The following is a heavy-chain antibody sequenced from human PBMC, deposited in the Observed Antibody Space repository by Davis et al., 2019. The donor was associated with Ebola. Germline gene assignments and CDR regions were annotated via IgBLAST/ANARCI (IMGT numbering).Heavy chain of an antibody. J-gene: IGHJ4*02. CDR3: ARGRYSLAY. V-gene: IGHV3-21*01. Sequence: GESLKISCAASGFTFSSYSMNWVRQAPGKGLEWVSSISSSSSYIYYADSVKGRFTISRDNSKNTLYLQMNSLRAEDTAVYSCARGRYSLAYWGQGTLVTVSS. CDR2: ISSSSSYI. CDR1: GFTFSSYS.